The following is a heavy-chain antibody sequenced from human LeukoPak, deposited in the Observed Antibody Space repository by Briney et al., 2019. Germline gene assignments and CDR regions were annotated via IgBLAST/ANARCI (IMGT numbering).Heavy chain of an antibody. CDR2: ISGSGGST. J-gene: IGHJ4*02. D-gene: IGHD6-13*01. Sequence: GGSLRLSCAASGFTFSSYAMSWVRQAPGKGLEWVSAISGSGGSTYYADSVKGRFTISRDNSKNTLYLQMNSLRAEDTAVYYCARAQGSSWYSYFDYWGQGTLVTVSS. CDR1: GFTFSSYA. CDR3: ARAQGSSWYSYFDY. V-gene: IGHV3-23*01.